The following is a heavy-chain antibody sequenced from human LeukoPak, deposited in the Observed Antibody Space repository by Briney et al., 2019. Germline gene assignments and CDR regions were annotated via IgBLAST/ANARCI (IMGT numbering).Heavy chain of an antibody. V-gene: IGHV3-23*01. CDR3: VKDRQGTGGWYGQ. CDR1: GFTLSSYA. CDR2: ISRSGDTT. J-gene: IGHJ5*02. D-gene: IGHD2-8*02. Sequence: GGSLRLSCAASGFTLSSYAMSWVRRAPVKGLEWVSAISRSGDTTYYADSVKGRFTISRDNSKNMLYLQMNSLRAEDTAVYYCVKDRQGTGGWYGQWGQGTPVTVSS.